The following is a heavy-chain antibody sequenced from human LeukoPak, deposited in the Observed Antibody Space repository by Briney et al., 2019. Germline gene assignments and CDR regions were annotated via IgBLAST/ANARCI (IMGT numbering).Heavy chain of an antibody. J-gene: IGHJ5*02. Sequence: ASVKVSCKASGYTFTGYYMHWVRQAPGQGLEWMGWINPNSGGTNYAQKFQGRVIMTRDTSISTAYMELSRLRSDDTAVYYCARGGGYSYGDNWFDPWGQGTLVTVSS. CDR3: ARGGGYSYGDNWFDP. CDR1: GYTFTGYY. D-gene: IGHD5-18*01. V-gene: IGHV1-2*02. CDR2: INPNSGGT.